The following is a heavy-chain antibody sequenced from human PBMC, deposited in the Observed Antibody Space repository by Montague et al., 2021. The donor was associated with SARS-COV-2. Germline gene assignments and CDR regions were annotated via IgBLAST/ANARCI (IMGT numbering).Heavy chain of an antibody. J-gene: IGHJ4*02. CDR3: ARNMAY. V-gene: IGHV4-4*09. Sequence: SETLSLTCTVSRGSLSNYFWSWIRQSPDKGLEWIGYMYETGNMIYNPSLRSRVSISADTSKSQFSLRLTSVTAADSASYYCARNMAYWGQGVLVTV. CDR1: RGSLSNYF. D-gene: IGHD2/OR15-2a*01. CDR2: MYETGNM.